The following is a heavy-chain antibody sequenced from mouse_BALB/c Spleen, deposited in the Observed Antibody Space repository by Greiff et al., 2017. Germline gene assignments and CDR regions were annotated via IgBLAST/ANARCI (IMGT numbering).Heavy chain of an antibody. D-gene: IGHD1-1*01. CDR2: IWGDGST. V-gene: IGHV2-6-7*01. J-gene: IGHJ3*01. CDR1: GFSLTGYG. CDR3: ARGHYGSSYGGFAY. Sequence: VQVVESGPGLVAPSQSLSITCTVSGFSLTGYGVNWVRQPPGKGLEWLGMIWGDGSTDYNSALKSRLSISKDNSKRQVFLKMNSLQTDDTARYYCARGHYGSSYGGFAYWGQGTLVTVSA.